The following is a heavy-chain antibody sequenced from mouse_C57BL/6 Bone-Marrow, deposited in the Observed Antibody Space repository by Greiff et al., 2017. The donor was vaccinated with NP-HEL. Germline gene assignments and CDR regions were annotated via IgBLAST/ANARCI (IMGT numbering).Heavy chain of an antibody. CDR1: GYTFTDYY. CDR2: IYPGSGNT. Sequence: QVQLQQSGAELVRPGASVKLSCKASGYTFTDYYINWVKQRPGQGLEWIARIYPGSGNTYYNEKFKGKATLTAEKSSSTAYMQLSSLTSEDSAVYFCARRVYYAMDYWGQGTSVTVSS. J-gene: IGHJ4*01. V-gene: IGHV1-76*01. CDR3: ARRVYYAMDY.